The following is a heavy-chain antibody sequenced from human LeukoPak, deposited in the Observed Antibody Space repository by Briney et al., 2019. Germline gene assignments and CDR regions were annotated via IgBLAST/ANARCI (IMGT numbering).Heavy chain of an antibody. CDR2: FFLKGST. J-gene: IGHJ4*02. V-gene: IGHV4-38-2*02. CDR3: ARVARCTSCFDVDY. Sequence: SETLSLTCTVSSGSISSYYWGWIRQPPGKGLEWIGSFFLKGSTYYNPSLKSRVTISVDTSKNQFSLTLSSVTAADTAVYYCARVARCTSCFDVDYWGQGTLVTVSS. CDR1: SGSISSYY. D-gene: IGHD2-2*01.